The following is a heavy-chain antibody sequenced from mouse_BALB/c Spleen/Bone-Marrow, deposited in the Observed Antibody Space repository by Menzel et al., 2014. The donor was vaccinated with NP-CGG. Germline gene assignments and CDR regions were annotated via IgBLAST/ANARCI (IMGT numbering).Heavy chain of an antibody. CDR1: NYTFTTYY. CDR2: MYPGNVNT. CDR3: ARSRYGSYYGY. D-gene: IGHD1-1*01. J-gene: IGHJ2*01. V-gene: IGHV1S56*01. Sequence: QVQLKESGPELVKPGASVRTSCKASNYTFTTYYIYWVKQRPGQGLEWIGWMYPGNVNTKYNEKFKAKATLTADKSSSTAYMQLSSLTSEDSAVYFCARSRYGSYYGYWGQGTPLTVSS.